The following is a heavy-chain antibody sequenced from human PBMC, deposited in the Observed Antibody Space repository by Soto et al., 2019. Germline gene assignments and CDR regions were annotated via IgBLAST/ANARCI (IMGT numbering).Heavy chain of an antibody. Sequence: QVQLVESGGGVVQPGRSLRLSCAASGFTFSSYGIHWVRQAPGKGLEWVAVIYYDGSTKYYADSVKGRFTISRDNSKNTLYLQMTSLRADDTAVYYCARVHGVATTMGWFDPWGQGTLVTVSS. CDR3: ARVHGVATTMGWFDP. CDR1: GFTFSSYG. D-gene: IGHD5-12*01. J-gene: IGHJ5*02. CDR2: IYYDGSTK. V-gene: IGHV3-33*01.